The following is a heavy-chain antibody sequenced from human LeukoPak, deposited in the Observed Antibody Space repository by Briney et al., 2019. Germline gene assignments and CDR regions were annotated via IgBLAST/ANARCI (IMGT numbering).Heavy chain of an antibody. CDR3: ARAAAAGYGSSAEYFQH. J-gene: IGHJ1*01. D-gene: IGHD6-13*01. CDR2: IIPILGIA. Sequence: VASVKVSCKASGGTFSSYAISWVRQAPGQGLEWMGRIIPILGIANYAQKFQGRVTITADKSTSTAYMELSSLRSEDTAVYYCARAAAAGYGSSAEYFQHWGQGTLVTVPS. CDR1: GGTFSSYA. V-gene: IGHV1-69*04.